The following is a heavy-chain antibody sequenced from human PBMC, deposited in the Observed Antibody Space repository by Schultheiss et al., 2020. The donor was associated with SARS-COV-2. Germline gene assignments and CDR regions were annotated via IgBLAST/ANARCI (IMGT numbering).Heavy chain of an antibody. CDR1: GFNFNVYW. V-gene: IGHV3-7*04. D-gene: IGHD5-18*01. J-gene: IGHJ6*02. CDR3: ARGRYTYGFFGAASNYYGLDV. CDR2: VKQDGSEK. Sequence: GGSLRLSCAASGFNFNVYWMSWVRQAPGRGLEWVANVKQDGSEKYYLDSVKGRFTISRDNAKNSLSLQMNSLRADDTAVYYCARGRYTYGFFGAASNYYGLDVWGQGTTVTVSS.